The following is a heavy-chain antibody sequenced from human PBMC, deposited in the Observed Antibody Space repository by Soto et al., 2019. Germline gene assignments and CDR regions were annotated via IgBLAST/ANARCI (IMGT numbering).Heavy chain of an antibody. CDR2: IYYSGST. CDR1: GISVSTSDYY. V-gene: IGHV4-39*01. D-gene: IGHD2-15*01. CDR3: AGFVVPASRNSHFDY. J-gene: IGHJ4*02. Sequence: SETLSLTCTVSGISVSTSDYYWGWVRQPPGKGLDWIGNIYYSGSTFYNPSLRSRVTISVDTSKNQFSLKLNSVTAADTAVYFCAGFVVPASRNSHFDYWGQGTLVTVSS.